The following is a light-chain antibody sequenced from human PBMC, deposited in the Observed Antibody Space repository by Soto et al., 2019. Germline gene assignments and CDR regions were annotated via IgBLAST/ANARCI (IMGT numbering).Light chain of an antibody. V-gene: IGKV1-39*01. CDR3: QQSYTSPWT. CDR2: AAS. J-gene: IGKJ1*01. Sequence: DIQMTQSPSSLSASVGDRVTITCRASQSVIKYLHWYQQKPGKVPRLLIYAASNLQSGVPSRFSGSGSGADFTLTISSLQPEDVASYFCQQSYTSPWTFGPGTKVEIK. CDR1: QSVIKY.